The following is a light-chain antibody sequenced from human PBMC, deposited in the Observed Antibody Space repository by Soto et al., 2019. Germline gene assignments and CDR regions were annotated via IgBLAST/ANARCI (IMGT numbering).Light chain of an antibody. CDR3: AAWDDRLSGYV. V-gene: IGLV1-47*01. CDR1: SSNIGSNY. CDR2: RNN. Sequence: QSVLTQPPSASGTPGQRVTISCSGSSSNIGSNYVYWYQQLPGTAPKLLIYRNNQRPSGVPDRFSGSKSGTSASLAISGLRSEDGADYYCAAWDDRLSGYVFGNGTKVTV. J-gene: IGLJ1*01.